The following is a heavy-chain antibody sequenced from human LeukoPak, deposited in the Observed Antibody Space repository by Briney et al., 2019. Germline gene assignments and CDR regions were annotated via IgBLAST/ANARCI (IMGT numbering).Heavy chain of an antibody. CDR3: AREHEDGWNDHLIDY. J-gene: IGHJ4*02. CDR1: GYTFTSYY. CDR2: INPSGGST. Sequence: GASVKVSCKASGYTFTSYYMHWVRQAPAQGLEWMGIINPSGGSTSYAQNLQGRVTITRDTSTNTVYMELSSLRSEDTGVYYCAREHEDGWNDHLIDYWGQGNLVTVSS. V-gene: IGHV1-46*01. D-gene: IGHD1-1*01.